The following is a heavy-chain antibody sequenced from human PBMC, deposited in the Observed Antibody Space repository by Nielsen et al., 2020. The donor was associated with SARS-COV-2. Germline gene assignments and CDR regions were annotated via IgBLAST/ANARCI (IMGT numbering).Heavy chain of an antibody. J-gene: IGHJ4*02. D-gene: IGHD4-23*01. V-gene: IGHV3-7*03. CDR2: IKQDGSEK. CDR1: GFTFSDYA. Sequence: GGSLRLSCVASGFTFSDYAMSWVRQAQGKGLEWVANIKQDGSEKYFIDSVKGRFTISRDNAKNSLYLQMNRLRAEDTALYYCARHLRWSPGHYSDYWGQGSLVIVSS. CDR3: ARHLRWSPGHYSDY.